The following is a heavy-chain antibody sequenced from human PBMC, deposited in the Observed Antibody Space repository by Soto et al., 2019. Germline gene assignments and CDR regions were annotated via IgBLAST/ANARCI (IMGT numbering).Heavy chain of an antibody. V-gene: IGHV4-30-2*01. CDR2: IYHSGST. CDR1: GGSISSGGYS. CDR3: ARLLQTWFDP. Sequence: SETLSLTCAVSGGSISSGGYSCSWIRQPPGKGLEWIGYIYHSGSTYYNPSLKSRVTISVDRSKDQFSLRLTSVTAADTAVYYCARLLQTWFDPWGQGILVTVSS. D-gene: IGHD3-3*01. J-gene: IGHJ5*02.